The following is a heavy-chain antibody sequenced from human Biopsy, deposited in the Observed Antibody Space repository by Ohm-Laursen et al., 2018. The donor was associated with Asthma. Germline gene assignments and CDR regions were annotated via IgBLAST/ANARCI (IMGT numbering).Heavy chain of an antibody. CDR2: ISYGGKT. D-gene: IGHD3-3*01. Sequence: GTLSLTCTVSGGSMTPTSHYWDWVRQAPGRGLEWIGYISYGGKTSYNPSLKNRVTISRDTSKNQFSLRLTSVTAADTAVYFCARRITIFGVVQKDHGMDAWGQGTTVIVSS. V-gene: IGHV4-39*01. J-gene: IGHJ6*02. CDR3: ARRITIFGVVQKDHGMDA. CDR1: GGSMTPTSHY.